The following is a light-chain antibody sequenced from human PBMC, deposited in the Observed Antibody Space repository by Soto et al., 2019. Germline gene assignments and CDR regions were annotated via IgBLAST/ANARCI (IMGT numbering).Light chain of an antibody. CDR3: QQYNNWPPLT. CDR1: QTIPRN. V-gene: IGKV3-15*01. CDR2: GVS. Sequence: TLSCRSSQTIPRNFLAWFQQKPGQAPRLLIYGVSTRATGIPARFGGSGSGTEFTLTISSLQSEDFAVYYCQQYNNWPPLTFGQGTRLEIK. J-gene: IGKJ5*01.